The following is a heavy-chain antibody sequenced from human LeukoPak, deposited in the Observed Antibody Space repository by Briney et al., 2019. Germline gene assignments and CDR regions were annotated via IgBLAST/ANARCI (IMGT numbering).Heavy chain of an antibody. V-gene: IGHV3-30*02. CDR2: IRDDETNK. CDR3: AKEDAPLGGRPNY. CDR1: GFTFG. D-gene: IGHD3-16*01. J-gene: IGHJ4*02. Sequence: GGSLRLSCAASGFTFGIHWVRQAPGKGLEGVAFIRDDETNKYYADSVRRRFTISRDTSKNTVYLQMKSLRAEDTAVYYCAKEDAPLGGRPNYWGQGTLVTVS.